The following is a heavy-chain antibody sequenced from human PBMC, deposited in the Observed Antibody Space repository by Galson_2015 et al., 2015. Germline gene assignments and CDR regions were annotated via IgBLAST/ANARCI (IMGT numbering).Heavy chain of an antibody. CDR1: GGTFSSYD. D-gene: IGHD6-13*01. V-gene: IGHV1-69*13. CDR3: ATSWVSKGYYYYGMDV. Sequence: SVKVSCKASGGTFSSYDISWVRQAPGQGLEWMGGIITIFGTANYAQKFQGRVTITADESTSTAYMELSSLRSEDTAVYYCATSWVSKGYYYYGMDVWGQGTTVTVSS. J-gene: IGHJ6*02. CDR2: IITIFGTA.